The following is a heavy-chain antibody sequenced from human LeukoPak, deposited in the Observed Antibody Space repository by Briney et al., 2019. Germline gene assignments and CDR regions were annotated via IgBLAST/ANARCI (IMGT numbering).Heavy chain of an antibody. CDR1: GFAFSTYA. Sequence: GGSLRLSCAASGFAFSTYAMHWVRQAPGKGPEWVAAISTDGSKRFYADSVKGRFTFSRDNSKNTLYLQMNSLRVEDTATYYCARVQSGSDAFDIWGQGRMVTVSS. V-gene: IGHV3-30-3*01. CDR2: ISTDGSKR. CDR3: ARVQSGSDAFDI. J-gene: IGHJ3*02.